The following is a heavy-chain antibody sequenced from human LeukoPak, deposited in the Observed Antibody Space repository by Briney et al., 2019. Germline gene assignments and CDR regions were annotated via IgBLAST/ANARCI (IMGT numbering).Heavy chain of an antibody. CDR2: ISPDGSST. V-gene: IGHV3-74*01. D-gene: IGHD3-16*01. J-gene: IGHJ4*02. CDR1: GFIFSGYW. Sequence: GGSLRLSCAASGFIFSGYWTHWVRQAPGKGLVWVSRISPDGSSTSYVDSVRGRFTISRDNSKNTLYLQMSSLRAEDTAVYYCVKDVGGGPTDYWGQGTLVTVSS. CDR3: VKDVGGGPTDY.